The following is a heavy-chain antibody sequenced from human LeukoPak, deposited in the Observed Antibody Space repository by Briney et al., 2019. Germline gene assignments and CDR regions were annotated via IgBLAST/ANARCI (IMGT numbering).Heavy chain of an antibody. CDR3: ARLGEAYYDSSGYSI. J-gene: IGHJ3*02. CDR1: GFTFSSYG. V-gene: IGHV3-30*03. CDR2: ISYDGSNK. Sequence: GRSLRLSCAASGFTFSSYGMHWVRQAPGKGLEWVAVISYDGSNKYYADSVKGRFTISRDNAKNSLYLQMNSLRAEDTAVYYCARLGEAYYDSSGYSIWGQGTMVTVSS. D-gene: IGHD3-22*01.